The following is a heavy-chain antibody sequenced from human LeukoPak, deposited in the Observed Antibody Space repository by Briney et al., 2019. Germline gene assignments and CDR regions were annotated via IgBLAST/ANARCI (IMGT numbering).Heavy chain of an antibody. V-gene: IGHV3-23*01. Sequence: GGSLRLSCAASGFTVSSNSMSWVRQAPGKGLEWVSIVSGSGDSTYYAESVKGRFSVSRDNSKNMLYLQMSSLRADDTAVYYCATTKWFIGYWGQGTLVTVSS. CDR3: ATTKWFIGY. CDR1: GFTVSSNS. D-gene: IGHD3-22*01. J-gene: IGHJ4*02. CDR2: VSGSGDST.